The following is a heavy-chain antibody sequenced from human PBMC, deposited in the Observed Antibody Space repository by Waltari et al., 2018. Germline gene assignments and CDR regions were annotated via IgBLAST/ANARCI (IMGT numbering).Heavy chain of an antibody. D-gene: IGHD4-17*01. CDR3: AGGGGDYPRNWFDP. J-gene: IGHJ5*02. CDR2: IYDSRNT. CDR1: GGSITSDY. V-gene: IGHV4-59*01. Sequence: QVHLQESGSGLVKPSETLSLTCTVSGGSITSDYWSWIRQSPGKGLEWIGNIYDSRNTNYNPSLKSRITISVDTSKNQFSLKLASVTAADTAVYYCAGGGGDYPRNWFDPWGQGTLVTVSS.